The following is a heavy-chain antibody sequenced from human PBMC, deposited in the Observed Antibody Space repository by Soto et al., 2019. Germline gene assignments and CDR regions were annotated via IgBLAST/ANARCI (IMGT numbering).Heavy chain of an antibody. CDR2: ISYDGTHK. J-gene: IGHJ4*02. V-gene: IGHV3-30-3*01. CDR1: GFTFTSFG. Sequence: VQLVESGGGVVQPGSSLRLSCAASGFTFTSFGFHWVRQAPGRGLEWVAGISYDGTHKYVADSVKGRFTVSRDKSKNTVFLQLDGLRPEDTAIYYCARESMVAPRAFDYWGQGTLVTVSS. D-gene: IGHD5-12*01. CDR3: ARESMVAPRAFDY.